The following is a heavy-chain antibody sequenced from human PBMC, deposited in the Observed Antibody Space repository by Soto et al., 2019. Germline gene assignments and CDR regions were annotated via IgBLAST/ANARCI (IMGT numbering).Heavy chain of an antibody. V-gene: IGHV1-18*04. J-gene: IGHJ6*02. CDR1: GYTFTSCG. CDR2: ISAYNGNT. D-gene: IGHD1-1*01. Sequence: ASVKVSCKASGYTFTSCGISWVRQAPGQGLEWMGWISAYNGNTNYAQKLQGRVTMTTDTSTSTAYMDLRSLRSDDTAVYYCARDGERDTGLNFYYYLHGMDAWGQGTRVTV. CDR3: ARDGERDTGLNFYYYLHGMDA.